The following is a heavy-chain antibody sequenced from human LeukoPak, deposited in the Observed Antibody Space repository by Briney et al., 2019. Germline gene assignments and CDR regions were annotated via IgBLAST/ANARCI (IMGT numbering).Heavy chain of an antibody. D-gene: IGHD3-10*01. CDR2: IVVGSGNT. J-gene: IGHJ4*02. CDR3: AAGGSGSYSHFDY. Sequence: ASVKVSCKASGFTFTSSAMQWVRQARGQRLEWIGWIVVGSGNTNYAQKFQERVTITRDMSTSTAYMELSSLRSEDTAVYYCAAGGSGSYSHFDYWGQGTLLTVSS. CDR1: GFTFTSSA. V-gene: IGHV1-58*02.